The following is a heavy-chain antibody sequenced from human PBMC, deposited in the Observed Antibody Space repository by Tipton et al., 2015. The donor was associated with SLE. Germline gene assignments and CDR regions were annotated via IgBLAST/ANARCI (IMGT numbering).Heavy chain of an antibody. D-gene: IGHD1-7*01. J-gene: IGHJ4*02. V-gene: IGHV4-61*01. CDR3: ARGPRITGTREDY. CDR1: GGSVSSGSYY. CDR2: IYYSGST. Sequence: TLSLTCTVSGGSVSSGSYYWSWIRQPPGRGLEWIGYIYYSGSTNYNPSLKSRVTISVDTSKNQFSLKLSSVTAADTAVYYCARGPRITGTREDYWGQGTLVTASS.